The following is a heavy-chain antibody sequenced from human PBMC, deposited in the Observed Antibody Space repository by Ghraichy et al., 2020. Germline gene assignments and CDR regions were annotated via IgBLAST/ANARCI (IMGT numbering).Heavy chain of an antibody. Sequence: GGSLRLSCAASGFTFSSYGMHWVRQAPGKGLEWVAVIWYDGSNKYYADSVKGRFTISRDNSKNTLYLQMNSLRAEDTAVYYCARTEGSYYVQNWYFDLWGRGTLVTVSS. D-gene: IGHD1-26*01. CDR2: IWYDGSNK. V-gene: IGHV3-33*01. J-gene: IGHJ2*01. CDR3: ARTEGSYYVQNWYFDL. CDR1: GFTFSSYG.